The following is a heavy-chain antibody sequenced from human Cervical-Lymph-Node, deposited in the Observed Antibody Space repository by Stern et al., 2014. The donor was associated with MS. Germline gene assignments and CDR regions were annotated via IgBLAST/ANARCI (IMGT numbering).Heavy chain of an antibody. Sequence: QMQLVQSGADVKKPGASVKVSCKASGYTFTGYLLHWVRQAPGQGLEWMGGINPNNGGTTYAQNFQGRVTLTRDTTISTAYMELSSLRSDDTAFYYCAREGHYYDTTGYLAHWGQGTLLTVSS. CDR3: AREGHYYDTTGYLAH. D-gene: IGHD3-22*01. CDR2: INPNNGGT. CDR1: GYTFTGYL. V-gene: IGHV1-2*02. J-gene: IGHJ5*02.